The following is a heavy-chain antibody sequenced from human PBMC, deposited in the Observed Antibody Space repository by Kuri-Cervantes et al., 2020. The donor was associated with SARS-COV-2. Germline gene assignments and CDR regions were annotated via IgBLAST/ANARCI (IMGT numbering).Heavy chain of an antibody. J-gene: IGHJ6*02. Sequence: GASLKISCAASGFTFSSYGMHWVRQAPGKGLEWVAVISYDGSNKYYADSVKGRFTISRDNSKNTLYLQMNSLRAEDTAVYYCARGGYDSPIFYYYGMDVWGQGTTVTVSS. V-gene: IGHV3-30*03. CDR1: GFTFSSYG. D-gene: IGHD5-12*01. CDR2: ISYDGSNK. CDR3: ARGGYDSPIFYYYGMDV.